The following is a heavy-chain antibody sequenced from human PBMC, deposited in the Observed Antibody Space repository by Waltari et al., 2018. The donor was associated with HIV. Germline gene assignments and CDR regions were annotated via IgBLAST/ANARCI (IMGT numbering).Heavy chain of an antibody. Sequence: EVQLLVSGGGLIQLGGSLRISCAASGLPFSPYAMRWVRQAPGKGLEWVSVISGDGSTYYADSVKGRFIISRDNSKSTVYLQMNDLRAEDTALYYCAKIVVVAGTSADFWGQGVVVTVSS. CDR1: GLPFSPYA. J-gene: IGHJ4*02. CDR2: ISGDGST. V-gene: IGHV3-23*01. CDR3: AKIVVVAGTSADF. D-gene: IGHD2-21*02.